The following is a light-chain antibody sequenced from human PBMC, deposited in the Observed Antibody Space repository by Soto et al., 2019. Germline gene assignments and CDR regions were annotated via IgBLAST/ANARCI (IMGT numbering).Light chain of an antibody. V-gene: IGKV2-24*01. CDR3: MQASQLKT. CDR1: ESLVHSDGKTY. CDR2: QIS. J-gene: IGKJ1*01. Sequence: IVLTQTPLSSAVTLGQPASFSCGSSESLVHSDGKTYLGWLHLRPGQPPRLLSYQISRRPPGVPDRFSGSGAVTNFTLKISRVEPEDVGIFYCMQASQLKTFGQGTKVEIK.